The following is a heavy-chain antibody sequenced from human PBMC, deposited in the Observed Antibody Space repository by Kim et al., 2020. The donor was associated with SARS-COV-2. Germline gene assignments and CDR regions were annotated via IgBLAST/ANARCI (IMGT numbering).Heavy chain of an antibody. Sequence: SETLSLTCAVYGGSFSGYYWSWIRQPPGKGLEWIGEINHSGSTNYNPSLKSRVTISVDTSKNQFSLKLSSVTAADTAVYYCARARGKIEYSSSSYYFDY. CDR1: GGSFSGYY. CDR2: INHSGST. D-gene: IGHD6-6*01. CDR3: ARARGKIEYSSSSYYFDY. J-gene: IGHJ4*01. V-gene: IGHV4-34*01.